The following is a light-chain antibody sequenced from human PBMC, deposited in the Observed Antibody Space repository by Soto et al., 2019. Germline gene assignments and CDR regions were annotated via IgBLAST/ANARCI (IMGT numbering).Light chain of an antibody. CDR2: AAS. J-gene: IGKJ4*01. CDR1: QGIRNE. V-gene: IGKV1-6*01. CDR3: LQDDDYPFT. Sequence: AIHVTQSPYSLSSSVGDRVTITCRASQGIRNELSWYQQKPGKAPKLLIFAASNLQSGVPSRFSGSGSGTDFTLTISSLQPEDFATYFCLQDDDYPFTFGGGTKVDIK.